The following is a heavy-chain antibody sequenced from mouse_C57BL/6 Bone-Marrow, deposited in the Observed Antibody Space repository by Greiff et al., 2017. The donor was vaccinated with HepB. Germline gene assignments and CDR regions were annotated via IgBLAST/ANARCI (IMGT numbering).Heavy chain of an antibody. CDR1: GYTFTSYW. Sequence: QVQLQQPGAELVKPGASVKLSCKASGYTFTSYWMHWVKQRPGQGLEWIGMIHPNSGSTNYNEKFKSKATLTVDKSSSTAYMQLSSLTSEDSAVYYCARERGEDYFDYWGQGTTLTVSS. V-gene: IGHV1-64*01. CDR3: ARERGEDYFDY. CDR2: IHPNSGST. J-gene: IGHJ2*01.